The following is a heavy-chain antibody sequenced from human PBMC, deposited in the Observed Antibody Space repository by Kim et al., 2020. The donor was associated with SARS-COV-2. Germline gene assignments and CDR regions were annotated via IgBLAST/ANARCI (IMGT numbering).Heavy chain of an antibody. Sequence: GGSLRLSCAASGFTFNNYWMHWVRQAPGKGLVWVSRINSDGSSTSYADSVKGRFTISRDNAKNTVYLQMNSLRAEDTAVYYCARALAVADTGGYYWGQGTLVTVSS. J-gene: IGHJ4*02. D-gene: IGHD6-19*01. V-gene: IGHV3-74*01. CDR2: INSDGSST. CDR1: GFTFNNYW. CDR3: ARALAVADTGGYY.